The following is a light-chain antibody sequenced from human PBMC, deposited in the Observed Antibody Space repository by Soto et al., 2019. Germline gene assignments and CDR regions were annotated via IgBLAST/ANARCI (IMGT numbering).Light chain of an antibody. Sequence: AIRMTQSPSSLSASTGDRVTITCRASQGISSSLAWYQQKPGKAPKLLIYKASNLEDGVPTRFSGSGSGTEFTLTISRLEPEDFAVYYCQQYGSSGTFGQGTKGDIK. CDR1: QGISSS. CDR2: KAS. V-gene: IGKV1-8*01. CDR3: QQYGSSGT. J-gene: IGKJ1*01.